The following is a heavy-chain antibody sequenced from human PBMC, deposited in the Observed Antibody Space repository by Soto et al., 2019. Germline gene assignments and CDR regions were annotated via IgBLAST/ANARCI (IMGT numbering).Heavy chain of an antibody. CDR1: GYSFSDYW. Sequence: PGESLKISCQASGYSFSDYWIGWVRQMPGKGLEWMVIRSPDDSDIIYNPSLQGRVTISADRSISTAYLQWRGLKASDTAMYYCVRASNHFAWFPEACDLWGQGTMVSVSS. D-gene: IGHD3-9*01. J-gene: IGHJ3*01. CDR3: VRASNHFAWFPEACDL. V-gene: IGHV5-51*01. CDR2: RSPDDSDI.